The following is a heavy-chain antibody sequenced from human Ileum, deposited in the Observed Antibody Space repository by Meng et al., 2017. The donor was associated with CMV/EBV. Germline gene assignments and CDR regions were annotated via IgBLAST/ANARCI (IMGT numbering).Heavy chain of an antibody. CDR3: ARDRLEGDYSGPGY. D-gene: IGHD1-1*01. CDR2: IGSSGSGI. CDR1: GFTFSSYS. J-gene: IGHJ4*02. Sequence: GESLKISCAASGFTFSSYSMDWLRQAPGKGLEWVASIGSSGSGIYYSKSLKGRFTISRDNAKNSLFLQINNLRAEDTAVYYCARDRLEGDYSGPGYWGQGTLVTVSS. V-gene: IGHV3-21*06.